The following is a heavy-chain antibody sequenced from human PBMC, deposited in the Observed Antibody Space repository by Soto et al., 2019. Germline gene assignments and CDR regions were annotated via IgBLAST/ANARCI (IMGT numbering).Heavy chain of an antibody. Sequence: GGSLRLSCAASGFTFSSYAMSWVRQAPGKGLEWVSAISGSGGSTYYADSVKGRFTISRDNSKNTLYLQMNSLRAEDTAVYYCARDHYYYGSGSYPTWRGFDPWGQGTLVTVSS. CDR2: ISGSGGST. CDR1: GFTFSSYA. J-gene: IGHJ5*02. CDR3: ARDHYYYGSGSYPTWRGFDP. V-gene: IGHV3-23*01. D-gene: IGHD3-10*01.